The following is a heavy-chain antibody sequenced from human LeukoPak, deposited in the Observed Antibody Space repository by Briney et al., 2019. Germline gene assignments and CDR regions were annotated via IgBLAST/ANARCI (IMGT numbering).Heavy chain of an antibody. CDR2: ASRDGVRQ. CDR1: GFTFDTHD. D-gene: IGHD3-3*01. CDR3: ARDPRYYDFWSGSPDY. J-gene: IGHJ4*02. V-gene: IGHV3-30*03. Sequence: GGSLRLSCAASGFTFDTHDMHWVRRAPGKGLEWVGVASRDGVRQNYGDSVEGRFTISRDQSDNTLFLQMNSLRPEDTAVYYCARDPRYYDFWSGSPDYWGQGTLVTVSS.